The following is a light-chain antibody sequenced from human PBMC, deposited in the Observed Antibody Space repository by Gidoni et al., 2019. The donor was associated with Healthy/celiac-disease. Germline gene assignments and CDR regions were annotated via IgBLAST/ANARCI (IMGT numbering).Light chain of an antibody. J-gene: IGLJ2*01. CDR3: ISYTISSVV. CDR2: EVS. CDR1: SSDVGSYNR. V-gene: IGLV2-18*02. Sequence: QSALTQPPSVSGSPGQTVTISCTGTSSDVGSYNRVSWYQQPPAPAPTLMIYEVSNRPSGVPDRCSGSKSGNTASLTISGLQAEDEADYYCISYTISSVVFGGGTKLTVL.